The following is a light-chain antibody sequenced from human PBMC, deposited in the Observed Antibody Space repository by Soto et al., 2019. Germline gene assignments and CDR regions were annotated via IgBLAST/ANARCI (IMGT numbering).Light chain of an antibody. J-gene: IGKJ1*01. CDR2: KAP. CDR3: HQYYTSWT. V-gene: IGKV1-5*03. CDR1: QRISDW. Sequence: IQMTQSPSTLPPSVGDRVTVTCRARQRISDWLAWYQHKPGKAPNLLIYKAPPLESGVPSRFSGSGSGTEFTLTIRGVRPEDLASYYCHQYYTSWTFGQGTKVEI.